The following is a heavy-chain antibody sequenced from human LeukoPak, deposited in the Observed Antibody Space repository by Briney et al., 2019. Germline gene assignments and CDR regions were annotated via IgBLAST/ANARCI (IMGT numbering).Heavy chain of an antibody. Sequence: PSETLSPTCTVSGYSISSGYYWGWIRQPPGKGLEWIGSIYHSGSTYYNPSLKSRVTISVDTSKNQFSLKLSSVTAADTAVYYCAREGYYYYDSSGYSYWGQGTLVTVSS. V-gene: IGHV4-38-2*02. J-gene: IGHJ4*02. CDR1: GYSISSGYY. D-gene: IGHD3-22*01. CDR2: IYHSGST. CDR3: AREGYYYYDSSGYSY.